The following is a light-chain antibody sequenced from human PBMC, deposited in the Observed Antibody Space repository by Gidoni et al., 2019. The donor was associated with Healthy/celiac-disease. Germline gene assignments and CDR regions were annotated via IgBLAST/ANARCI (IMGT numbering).Light chain of an antibody. CDR3: QAWDSSTGV. V-gene: IGLV3-1*01. J-gene: IGLJ1*01. CDR2: QDS. Sequence: SYVLTQPPSVSVSPGQTASITCTGDKMGDKYACWYQQKPDQSPVLVIYQDSKRPSEIPERFSGSNSGNTATLTISGTQAMDEADYYCQAWDSSTGVFGTGTKVTVL. CDR1: KMGDKY.